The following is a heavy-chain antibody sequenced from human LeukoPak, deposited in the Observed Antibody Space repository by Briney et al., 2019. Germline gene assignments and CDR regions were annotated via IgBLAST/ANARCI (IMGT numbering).Heavy chain of an antibody. D-gene: IGHD6-19*01. V-gene: IGHV3-33*01. CDR2: IWYDGSNK. Sequence: GGSLRLSCAASGFTFSSYGMHWVRQAPGKGLEWVAVIWYDGSNKYYADSVKGRFTISRDNSKNTLYLQMNSLRAEDTAVYYCASGIAVAGLPNWFDPWGQGTLVTVSS. CDR3: ASGIAVAGLPNWFDP. CDR1: GFTFSSYG. J-gene: IGHJ5*02.